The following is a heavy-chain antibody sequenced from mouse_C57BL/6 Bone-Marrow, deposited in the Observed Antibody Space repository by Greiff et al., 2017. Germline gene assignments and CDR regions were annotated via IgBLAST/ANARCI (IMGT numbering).Heavy chain of an antibody. J-gene: IGHJ3*01. D-gene: IGHD2-1*01. Sequence: VQLVESGAELVRPGTSVKVSCKASGYAFTNYLIEWVKQRPGQGLEWIGVINPGSGGTNFNEKFKGKATLTADKSSSTAYMQLSSLTSEDSAVYFCARDPYGNYPAWFAYWGQGTLVTVSA. CDR1: GYAFTNYL. CDR2: INPGSGGT. CDR3: ARDPYGNYPAWFAY. V-gene: IGHV1-54*01.